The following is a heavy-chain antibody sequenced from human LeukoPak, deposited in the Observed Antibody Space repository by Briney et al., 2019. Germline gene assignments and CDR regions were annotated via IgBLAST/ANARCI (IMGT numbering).Heavy chain of an antibody. CDR3: ARDGAERPHYMDV. CDR2: ISAYNGNT. D-gene: IGHD1-1*01. Sequence: GASVKVSCKASGYTFTIYGISWVRQAPGQGLEWIGWISAYNGNTNYAQKLQGRVTMTTDTSTSTAYMEVRSLRSDDTAVYYCARDGAERPHYMDVWGKGTTVTVSS. V-gene: IGHV1-18*01. CDR1: GYTFTIYG. J-gene: IGHJ6*03.